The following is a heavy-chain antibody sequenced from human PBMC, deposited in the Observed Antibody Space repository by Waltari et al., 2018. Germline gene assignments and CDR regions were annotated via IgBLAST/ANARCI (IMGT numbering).Heavy chain of an antibody. CDR2: INHSRST. V-gene: IGHV4-34*01. CDR3: AVGRHFRKGSRDY. Sequence: QVQLQQWGAGLLKPSETLSLTCAVYGGSFSGYYWSWIRQPPGKGREWIGEINHSRSTNYNPSLKSRVTISVDTSKNQFSLKLSSVTAADTAVYYCAVGRHFRKGSRDYWGQGTLVTVSS. J-gene: IGHJ4*02. CDR1: GGSFSGYY.